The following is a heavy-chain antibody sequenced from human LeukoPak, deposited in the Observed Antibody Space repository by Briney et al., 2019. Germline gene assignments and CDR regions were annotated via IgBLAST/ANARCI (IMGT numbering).Heavy chain of an antibody. CDR3: ARDGTYYDFWSGEYGMDV. CDR1: GFTFSSYW. Sequence: GGSLRLSCAASGFTFSSYWMHWVRQAPGKGLVWVSRINSDGSSTSYADSVEGRFTISRDNAKNTLYLQMNSLRAEDTAVYYCARDGTYYDFWSGEYGMDVWGQGTTVTVSS. CDR2: INSDGSST. J-gene: IGHJ6*02. V-gene: IGHV3-74*01. D-gene: IGHD3-3*01.